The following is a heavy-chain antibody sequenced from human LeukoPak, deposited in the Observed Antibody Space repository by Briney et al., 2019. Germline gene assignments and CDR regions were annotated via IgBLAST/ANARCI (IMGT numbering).Heavy chain of an antibody. CDR2: IYYSGST. V-gene: IGHV4-59*06. CDR3: ASADYDMAFDI. CDR1: GGSISPHY. D-gene: IGHD4/OR15-4a*01. J-gene: IGHJ3*02. Sequence: SETLSLTCTVSGGSISPHYWSWIRQHPGKGLEWIGYIYYSGSTDYNPSLKSRFTMSVDTSKNQFSLKLSSVTAADTAVYYCASADYDMAFDIWGQGTMVTVSS.